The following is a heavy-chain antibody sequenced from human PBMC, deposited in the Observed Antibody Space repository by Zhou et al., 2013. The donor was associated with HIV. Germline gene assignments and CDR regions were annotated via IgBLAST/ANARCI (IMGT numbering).Heavy chain of an antibody. D-gene: IGHD3-10*01. CDR1: GGTFSSYA. V-gene: IGHV1-69*13. CDR3: ARVREILYYYGSGSPPRDDAFVY. J-gene: IGHJ3*02. Sequence: QVQLVQSGAEVKKPGSSVKVSCKASGGTFSSYAISWVRQAPGQGLEWMGRIIPIFGTANYAQKFQGRVTITADESTSTAYMELSSLRSEDTAVYYCARVREILYYYGSGSPPRDDAFVYLGPKGRMVDRLF. CDR2: IIPIFGTA.